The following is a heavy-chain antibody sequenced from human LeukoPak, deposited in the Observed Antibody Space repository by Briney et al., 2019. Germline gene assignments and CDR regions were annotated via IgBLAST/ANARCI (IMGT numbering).Heavy chain of an antibody. J-gene: IGHJ4*02. CDR3: ARGPILDYYDSSGYYYGYDY. D-gene: IGHD3-22*01. V-gene: IGHV4-39*07. CDR2: INHSGST. Sequence: SETLSLTCTVSGGFIRSSYYYWGWIRQPPGKGLEWIGEINHSGSTNYNPSLKSRVTISVDTSKNQFSLKLSSVTAADTAVYYCARGPILDYYDSSGYYYGYDYWGQGTLVTVSS. CDR1: GGFIRSSYYY.